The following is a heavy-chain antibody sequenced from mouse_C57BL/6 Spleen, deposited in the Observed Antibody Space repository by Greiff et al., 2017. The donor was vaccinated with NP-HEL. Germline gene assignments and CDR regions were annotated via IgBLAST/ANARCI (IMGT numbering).Heavy chain of an antibody. CDR3: ARVAVVAGTMDY. V-gene: IGHV1-64*01. Sequence: VQLQQPGAELVKPGASVKLSCKASGYTFTSYWMHWVKQRPGQGLEWIGMIHPNSGSTNYNEKFKSKATLTVDKSSSTAYMQLSSLTSEDSAVYYCARVAVVAGTMDYWGQGTSVTVSS. CDR2: IHPNSGST. CDR1: GYTFTSYW. J-gene: IGHJ4*01. D-gene: IGHD1-1*01.